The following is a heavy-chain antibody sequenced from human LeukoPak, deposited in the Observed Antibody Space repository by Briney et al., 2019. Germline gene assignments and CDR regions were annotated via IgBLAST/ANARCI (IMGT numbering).Heavy chain of an antibody. J-gene: IGHJ5*02. CDR1: GYSISSGYY. CDR2: IYHSGST. Sequence: SETLSLICTVSGYSISSGYYWGWIRQPPGKGLEWIGSIYHSGSTYYNPSLKSRVTISVDTSKNQFSLKLSSVTAADTAVYYCARDLRAGDYPNWFDPWGQGTLVTVSS. CDR3: ARDLRAGDYPNWFDP. D-gene: IGHD4-17*01. V-gene: IGHV4-38-2*02.